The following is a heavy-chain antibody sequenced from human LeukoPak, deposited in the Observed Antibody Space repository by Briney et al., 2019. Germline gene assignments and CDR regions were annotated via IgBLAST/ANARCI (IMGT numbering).Heavy chain of an antibody. CDR1: GFSFSRYW. CDR2: IKGDGNEK. D-gene: IGHD3-10*01. Sequence: GGSLRLSCAASGFSFSRYWMNWVRQAPGKGLEWVANIKGDGNEKNYVDSVKGRFSISRDNARNSLYLQMDSLRAEDTAVYYCAKEGAYPIITYDSGGQGDLGTVSS. CDR3: AKEGAYPIITYDS. J-gene: IGHJ4*02. V-gene: IGHV3-7*01.